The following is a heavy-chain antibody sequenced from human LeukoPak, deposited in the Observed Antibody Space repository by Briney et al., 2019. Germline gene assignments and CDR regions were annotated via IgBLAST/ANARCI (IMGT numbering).Heavy chain of an antibody. J-gene: IGHJ6*03. CDR2: MNPNSGNT. Sequence: ASVKVSCKASGYTLTSYDINWVRQATGQGLEWMGWMNPNSGNTGYAQKFQGRVTMPGNTSISTAYMELSSLRSEDTAVYYCARGVRLVRGVSRYYYYMDVWGKGTTVTVSS. CDR3: ARGVRLVRGVSRYYYYMDV. CDR1: GYTLTSYD. V-gene: IGHV1-8*01. D-gene: IGHD3-10*01.